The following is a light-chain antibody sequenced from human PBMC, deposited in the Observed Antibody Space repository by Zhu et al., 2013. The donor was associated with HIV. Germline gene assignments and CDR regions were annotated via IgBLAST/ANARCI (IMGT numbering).Light chain of an antibody. V-gene: IGKV3-15*01. J-gene: IGKJ2*01. CDR2: GAS. CDR3: HQYGSSPPT. Sequence: EIVMTQSPATLSVSPGERATLSCRASQSVRSNLAWYQQKPGQAPRLLIYGASTRTTGVPARFSGSGSGTEFTLTISRLEPEDFAVYHCHQYGSSPPTFGQGTKVEIK. CDR1: QSVRSN.